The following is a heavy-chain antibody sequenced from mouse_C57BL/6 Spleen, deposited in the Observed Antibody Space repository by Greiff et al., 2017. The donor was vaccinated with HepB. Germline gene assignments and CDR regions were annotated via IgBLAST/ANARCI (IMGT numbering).Heavy chain of an antibody. CDR1: GYTFTSYW. CDR2: IHPNSGST. CDR3: ARYDGSSYVSPGWYFDV. Sequence: QVQLQQPGAELVKPGASVKLSCKASGYTFTSYWMHWVKQRPGQGLEWIGMIHPNSGSTNYNEKFKSKATLTVDKSSSTAYMQLSSLTSEDSAVYYCARYDGSSYVSPGWYFDVWGTGTTVTVSS. J-gene: IGHJ1*03. D-gene: IGHD1-1*01. V-gene: IGHV1-64*01.